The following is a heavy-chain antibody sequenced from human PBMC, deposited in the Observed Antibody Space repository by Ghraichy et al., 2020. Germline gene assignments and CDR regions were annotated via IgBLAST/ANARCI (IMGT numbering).Heavy chain of an antibody. CDR3: ARGLYYYASGSFPGY. CDR1: GGSISDYY. Sequence: SETLSLTCTVSGGSISDYYWSWIRQPPGKGLEWIGYIHYSGNTNYNHSLKSRVSISVDTSKNQFSLKLNSVTAADTAVDYCARGLYYYASGSFPGYWGQGTLVTVSS. J-gene: IGHJ4*02. V-gene: IGHV4-59*12. CDR2: IHYSGNT. D-gene: IGHD3-10*01.